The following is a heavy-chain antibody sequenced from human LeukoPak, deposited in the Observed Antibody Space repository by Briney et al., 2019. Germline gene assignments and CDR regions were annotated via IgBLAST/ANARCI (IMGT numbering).Heavy chain of an antibody. J-gene: IGHJ4*02. CDR3: ARSYYDAGLYYFDY. Sequence: GGSLRLSCAASGFTFSRYTMNWVRQAPGKGLEWVSYISGSRSIIYYADSVKGRFIISRDNAQNSLYLQMNSLRAEDTAVYYRARSYYDAGLYYFDYWGQGTLVTVSS. V-gene: IGHV3-48*01. CDR2: ISGSRSII. CDR1: GFTFSRYT. D-gene: IGHD3-3*01.